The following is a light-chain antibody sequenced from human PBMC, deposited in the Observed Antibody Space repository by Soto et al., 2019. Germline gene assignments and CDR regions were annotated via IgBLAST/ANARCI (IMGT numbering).Light chain of an antibody. CDR1: QSIRTY. V-gene: IGKV1-39*01. CDR2: AAS. Sequence: DIQMTQSPSSLSASLGDRVTITCRASQSIRTYLNWYQQKPGKAPKLLIYAASSLQSGVPSRFSGSGSGTDFTLTISSLQPDDFATYYCQLSDSSFTFGQGTRLEI. CDR3: QLSDSSFT. J-gene: IGKJ5*01.